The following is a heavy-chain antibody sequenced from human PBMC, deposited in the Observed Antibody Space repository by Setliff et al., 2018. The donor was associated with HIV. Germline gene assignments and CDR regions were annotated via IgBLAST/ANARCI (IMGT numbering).Heavy chain of an antibody. D-gene: IGHD2-8*01. Sequence: SETLSLTCTVSGGSISSYYWSWIRQPPGKGLEWIGYIYYSGSTTYNPSLESRVTISIDTSKNQFSLKLSSVTAADTAVYYCARQLSNSLESWGQGTPVTVSS. CDR2: IYYSGST. CDR3: ARQLSNSLES. J-gene: IGHJ4*02. CDR1: GGSISSYY. V-gene: IGHV4-59*08.